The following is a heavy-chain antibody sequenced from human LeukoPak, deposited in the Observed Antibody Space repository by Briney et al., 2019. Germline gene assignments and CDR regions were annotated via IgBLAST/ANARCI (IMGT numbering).Heavy chain of an antibody. Sequence: SETLSLTCTVSGSSISSYYWSWIRQPPGKGLEWIGYIYYSGSTNYNPSLKSRVTISVDTSKNQFSLKLSSVTAADTAVYYCARGVAAAGQYNWFDPWGQGTLVTVSS. CDR3: ARGVAAAGQYNWFDP. CDR1: GSSISSYY. CDR2: IYYSGST. V-gene: IGHV4-59*01. J-gene: IGHJ5*02. D-gene: IGHD6-13*01.